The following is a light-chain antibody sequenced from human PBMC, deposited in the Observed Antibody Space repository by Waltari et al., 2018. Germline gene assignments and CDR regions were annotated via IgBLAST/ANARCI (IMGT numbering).Light chain of an antibody. Sequence: DIAVTQSPLSLPVTHGEPASISCRSSHSLLLSNGYNYLAWYLQKPGPSPQLLIYLGSNRASGVPDRISGSGSGTNFTLKISRVETEDVGVYYCMQGLQSYTFGQGTKLEIK. CDR1: HSLLLSNGYNY. CDR2: LGS. V-gene: IGKV2-28*01. CDR3: MQGLQSYT. J-gene: IGKJ2*01.